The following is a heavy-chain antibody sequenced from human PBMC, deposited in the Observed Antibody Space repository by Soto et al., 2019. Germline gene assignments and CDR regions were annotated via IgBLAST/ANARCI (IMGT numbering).Heavy chain of an antibody. Sequence: EVQLVESGGGLVQPGRSLRLSCAASGFIFDDYAMHWVRQAPGKGLEWVSGISWNSGNIGYADSVKGRFTISRDNAKNSLYLQMNSLRAEDTALYYCAKDMTSGVYYYYGMDVWGKGTTVTVSS. CDR1: GFIFDDYA. CDR3: AKDMTSGVYYYYGMDV. CDR2: ISWNSGNI. D-gene: IGHD3-10*01. J-gene: IGHJ6*04. V-gene: IGHV3-9*01.